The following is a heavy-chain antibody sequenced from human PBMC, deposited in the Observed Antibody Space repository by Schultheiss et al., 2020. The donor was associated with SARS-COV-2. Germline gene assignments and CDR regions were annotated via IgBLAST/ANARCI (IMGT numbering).Heavy chain of an antibody. D-gene: IGHD1-14*01. CDR3: ARDLAGRPNY. Sequence: ESLKISCAASGFSFSSYSMNWVRQAPGKGLEWVSTITGSGSGTYYADSVKGRFTISRDNAKNTLYLQMSSLRAEDTAVYYCARDLAGRPNYWGQGTLVTVSS. J-gene: IGHJ4*02. CDR1: GFSFSSYS. CDR2: ITGSGSGT. V-gene: IGHV3-21*01.